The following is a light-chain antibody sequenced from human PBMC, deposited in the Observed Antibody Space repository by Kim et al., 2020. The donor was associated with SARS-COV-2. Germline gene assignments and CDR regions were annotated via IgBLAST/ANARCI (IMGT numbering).Light chain of an antibody. CDR3: ATWDDSLSVRWI. J-gene: IGLJ3*02. Sequence: CSGSNSNIVVNYVYWYHHLPGTAPQLLLSTNNQRPSGVPDRFSGFKSGTSAFLAISGLRSDDEAEYYCATWDDSLSVRWIFGGGTQLIVL. CDR1: NSNIVVNY. CDR2: TNN. V-gene: IGLV1-47*01.